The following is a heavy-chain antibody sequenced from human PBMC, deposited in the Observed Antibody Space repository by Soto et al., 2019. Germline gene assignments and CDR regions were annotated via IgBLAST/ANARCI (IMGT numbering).Heavy chain of an antibody. Sequence: GGSLRLSCAASGFTFSSYWMHWARQAPGKGLVWVSRINSDGSSTSYADSVKGRFTISRDNAKNTLYLQMNSLRAEDTAVYYCAVAVAGPTAIGYWGQGTLVTVSS. CDR1: GFTFSSYW. J-gene: IGHJ4*02. CDR2: INSDGSST. V-gene: IGHV3-74*01. CDR3: AVAVAGPTAIGY. D-gene: IGHD6-19*01.